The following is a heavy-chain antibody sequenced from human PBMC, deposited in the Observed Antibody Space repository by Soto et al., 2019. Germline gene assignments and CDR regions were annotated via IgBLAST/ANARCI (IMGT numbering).Heavy chain of an antibody. J-gene: IGHJ4*02. CDR2: ISSSSGTI. D-gene: IGHD3-22*01. CDR1: WCTFSSYS. CDR3: ARDPTPFSDRSGYHEY. V-gene: IGHV3-48*02. Sequence: ALRLSCPFSWCTFSSYSMNLVLHPPCKVLECVSYISSSSGTIYYADSVKGRFTISRDNAKNSLYLQMNSLRDEDTAVYYCARDPTPFSDRSGYHEYWGQGTLVTVSS.